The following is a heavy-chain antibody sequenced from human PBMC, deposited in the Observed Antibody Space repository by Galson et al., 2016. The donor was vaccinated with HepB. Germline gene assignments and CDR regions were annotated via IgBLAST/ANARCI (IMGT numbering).Heavy chain of an antibody. Sequence: SVKVSCKASGYTFTSYYMHWVRQAPGQGLEWTGIINPSGGSTSYAQKFQGRVTMTRDTSTSTVYMELSSLRSEDTAVYYCARTRDIVVVPAAIQRAYYYGMDVWGQGTTVTVSS. CDR2: INPSGGST. J-gene: IGHJ6*02. CDR3: ARTRDIVVVPAAIQRAYYYGMDV. V-gene: IGHV1-46*01. CDR1: GYTFTSYY. D-gene: IGHD2-2*02.